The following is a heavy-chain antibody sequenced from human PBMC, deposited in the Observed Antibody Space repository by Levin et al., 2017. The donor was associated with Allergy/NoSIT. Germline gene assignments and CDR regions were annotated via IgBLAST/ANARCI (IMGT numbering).Heavy chain of an antibody. CDR2: IDPFSGDT. CDR3: ARFPPTYQRLGNPPKDVYYGWDV. J-gene: IGHJ6*01. CDR1: GYTFTGYY. V-gene: IGHV1-2*02. D-gene: IGHD2-2*01. Sequence: ASVKVSCKASGYTFTGYYVHWVRQAPGQGLEWMGWIDPFSGDTNYAQKFQGKVTMTRDTMNTAYLELSRLRSDDTAVYYCARFPPTYQRLGNPPKDVYYGWDVWGQGTTVIVSS.